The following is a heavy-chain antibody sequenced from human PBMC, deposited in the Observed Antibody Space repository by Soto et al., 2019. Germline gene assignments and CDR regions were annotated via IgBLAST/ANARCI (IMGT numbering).Heavy chain of an antibody. CDR3: ARAYYYDSSGFEYFQH. CDR1: GGSFSGYY. J-gene: IGHJ1*01. V-gene: IGHV4-30-4*01. CDR2: IYYSGST. Sequence: SETLSLTCAVYGGSFSGYYWSWIRQPPGKGLEWIGYIYYSGSTYYNPSLKSRVTISVDTSKNQFSLKLSSVTAADTAVYYCARAYYYDSSGFEYFQHWGQGTLVTVS. D-gene: IGHD3-22*01.